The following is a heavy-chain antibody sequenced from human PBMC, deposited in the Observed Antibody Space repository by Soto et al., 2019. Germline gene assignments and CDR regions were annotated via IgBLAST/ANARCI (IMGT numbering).Heavy chain of an antibody. Sequence: ASVKVSCKASGYTFTTYGISWVRQAPGQGLEWMGWISASNGNIYYGQKFQGRVTMTTDSFTSTAYMELSSLTSDDTAVYYCARALPYSSSGDSWGRGSLVTVPS. D-gene: IGHD6-13*01. CDR1: GYTFTTYG. CDR2: ISASNGNI. CDR3: ARALPYSSSGDS. V-gene: IGHV1-18*01. J-gene: IGHJ4*02.